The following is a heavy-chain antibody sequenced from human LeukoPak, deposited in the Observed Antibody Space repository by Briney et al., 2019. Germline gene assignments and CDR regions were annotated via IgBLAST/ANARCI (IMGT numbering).Heavy chain of an antibody. CDR1: GGSISSSSFY. J-gene: IGHJ4*02. V-gene: IGHV4-39*07. D-gene: IGHD5-24*01. CDR3: ARERREMATINFDY. Sequence: SETLSLTCTVSGGSISSSSFYWGWIRQPPGKGLEWIGSIYYSGSTYYNPPLKSRVTISVDTSKNQFSLKLSSVTAADTAVCHCARERREMATINFDYWDQGTLVTVSS. CDR2: IYYSGST.